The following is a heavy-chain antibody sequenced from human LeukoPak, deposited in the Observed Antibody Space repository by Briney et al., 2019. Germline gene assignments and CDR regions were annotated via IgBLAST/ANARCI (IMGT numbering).Heavy chain of an antibody. J-gene: IGHJ4*02. V-gene: IGHV1-2*02. Sequence: ASVKVSCKASGYTFTGHYMHWVRQAPGQGLEWMGWINPNIGGPNYAQKFQGRVTMTRDPSISTAYMELSRLRSDDPAFYYGARGYAVSGGRYIDCDYWGQGTLVTVSS. CDR1: GYTFTGHY. D-gene: IGHD1-26*01. CDR2: INPNIGGP. CDR3: ARGYAVSGGRYIDCDY.